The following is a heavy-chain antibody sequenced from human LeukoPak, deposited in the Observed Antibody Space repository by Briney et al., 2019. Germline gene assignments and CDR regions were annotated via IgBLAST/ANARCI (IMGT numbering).Heavy chain of an antibody. V-gene: IGHV1-18*01. CDR3: ARTRVRGVYYYYVRDV. CDR1: GYTFTSYG. CDR2: ISAYNGNT. D-gene: IGHD3-10*01. J-gene: IGHJ6*02. Sequence: ASVKVSCKASGYTFTSYGISWVRQAPGQGLEWMGWISAYNGNTNYAQKLQGRVTMTTDTSTSTAYMELRSLRSDDTAVYYCARTRVRGVYYYYVRDVGGQGTTATVS.